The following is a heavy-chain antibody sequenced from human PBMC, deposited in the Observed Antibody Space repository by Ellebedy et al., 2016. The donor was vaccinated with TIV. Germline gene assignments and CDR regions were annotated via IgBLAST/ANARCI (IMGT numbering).Heavy chain of an antibody. J-gene: IGHJ3*02. V-gene: IGHV3-23*01. CDR2: VSGSDGSV. D-gene: IGHD6-13*01. CDR3: AKDNEFSSSWYSPVDTFDI. CDR1: GFTFSSYS. Sequence: GESLKISXAASGFTFSSYSMTWIRQAPGKGPEWVSTVSGSDGSVHYTDSVKGRFTISRDNSKNTLYLQMRSLRAEDSAVCYCAKDNEFSSSWYSPVDTFDIWGQGTTVTVSS.